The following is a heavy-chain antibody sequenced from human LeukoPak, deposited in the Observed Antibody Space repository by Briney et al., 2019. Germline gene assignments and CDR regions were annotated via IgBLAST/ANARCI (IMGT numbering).Heavy chain of an antibody. Sequence: SVKVSCKASGGTFSSYAISWVRQAPGQGLEWVGRIIPILGIANYVQKFQGRVTITPDKSTSTAYMELSSLRSEDTAVYYCAREGYYYGSRSYTDNWFDPWGQGTLVTVSS. CDR2: IIPILGIA. J-gene: IGHJ5*02. V-gene: IGHV1-69*04. CDR3: AREGYYYGSRSYTDNWFDP. CDR1: GGTFSSYA. D-gene: IGHD3-10*01.